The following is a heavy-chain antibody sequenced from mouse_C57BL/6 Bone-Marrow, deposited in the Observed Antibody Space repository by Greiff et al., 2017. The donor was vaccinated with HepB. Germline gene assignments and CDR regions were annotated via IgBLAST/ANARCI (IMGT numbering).Heavy chain of an antibody. Sequence: VKLQESGPGLVQPSQSLSITCTVSGFSLTSYGVHWVRQSPGKGLEWLGVIWSGGSTDYNAAFISRLSISKDNSKSQVFFKMNSLQADDTAIYYCARFRYYAMDYWGQGTSVTVSS. CDR3: ARFRYYAMDY. CDR1: GFSLTSYG. J-gene: IGHJ4*01. V-gene: IGHV2-2*01. CDR2: IWSGGST.